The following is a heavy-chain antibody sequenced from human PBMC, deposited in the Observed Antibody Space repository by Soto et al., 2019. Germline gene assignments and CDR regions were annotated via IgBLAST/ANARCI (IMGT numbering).Heavy chain of an antibody. CDR1: GDTFTDYY. J-gene: IGHJ4*02. V-gene: IGHV1-46*01. Sequence: QVQLVQSGAEVKKPGASVKVSCKASGDTFTDYYIHWVRQAPGQGLEWMGTVNPSGGHTTYAQHFLGRMTMTRDTSTSTLYMELTSLTSEDAAVYYCARGGHVVVVTAALDFWGQGTLVTVSS. D-gene: IGHD2-21*02. CDR3: ARGGHVVVVTAALDF. CDR2: VNPSGGHT.